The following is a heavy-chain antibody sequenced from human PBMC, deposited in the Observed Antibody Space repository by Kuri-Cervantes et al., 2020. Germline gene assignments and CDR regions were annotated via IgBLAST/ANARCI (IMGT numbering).Heavy chain of an antibody. Sequence: GGSLRLSCSASGFTFSNAWMIWVRQAPGKGLEWVANIQPEGREKFYVDSVKGRFTISRDNAKNSLYLQMNSLRAEDTAVYYCAREFRGISHHWGQGTLVTVSS. CDR3: AREFRGISHH. CDR1: GFTFSNAW. V-gene: IGHV3-7*01. CDR2: IQPEGREK. J-gene: IGHJ5*02. D-gene: IGHD3-3*02.